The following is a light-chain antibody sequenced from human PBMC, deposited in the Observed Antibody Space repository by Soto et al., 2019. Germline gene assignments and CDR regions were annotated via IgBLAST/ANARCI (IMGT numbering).Light chain of an antibody. CDR2: GNS. Sequence: QSVLTQPASVSGAPGQRVTISCTGSSSNIGAGYDVHWYQQLPGTAPKLLIYGNSNRPSGVPDRFSGSKSGTSASLAITGLQAEDEADYFCQSYDSSLSGYVFGTGTKLTV. V-gene: IGLV1-40*01. CDR1: SSNIGAGYD. CDR3: QSYDSSLSGYV. J-gene: IGLJ1*01.